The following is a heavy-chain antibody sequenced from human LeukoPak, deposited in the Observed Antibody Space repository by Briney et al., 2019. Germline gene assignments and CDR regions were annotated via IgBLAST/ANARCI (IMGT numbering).Heavy chain of an antibody. CDR1: GFTFSSYA. V-gene: IGHV3-30*04. CDR3: ARDLKGNYYYYGMDV. Sequence: PGGSLRLSFAASGFTFSSYAMHWVRQAPGKGLEGVAVISYDGSNKYYADSVKGRFTISRDNSKNTLYLQMNSLRAEDTAVYYCARDLKGNYYYYGMDVWAKGPRSPSP. CDR2: ISYDGSNK. D-gene: IGHD6-13*01. J-gene: IGHJ6*02.